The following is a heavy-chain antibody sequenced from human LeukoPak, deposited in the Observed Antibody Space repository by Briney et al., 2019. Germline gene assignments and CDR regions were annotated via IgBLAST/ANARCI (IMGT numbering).Heavy chain of an antibody. CDR2: INHRGST. CDR3: ARVVDFWSVYYFDY. Sequence: PSETLSLTCAVYGGSFSGYYWSWIRQPPGKGLEWIGEINHRGSTNYNPSLKSRVTISVDTSKNQFSLKLSSVTAADTAVYYCARVVDFWSVYYFDYWGQGTLVTVSS. D-gene: IGHD3-3*01. J-gene: IGHJ4*02. V-gene: IGHV4-34*01. CDR1: GGSFSGYY.